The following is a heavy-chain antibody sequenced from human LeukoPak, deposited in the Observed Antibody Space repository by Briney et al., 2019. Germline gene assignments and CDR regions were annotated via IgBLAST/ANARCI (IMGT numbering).Heavy chain of an antibody. V-gene: IGHV4-61*02. CDR2: IYTSGST. CDR3: ARGNLLRYFDPVDAFDI. Sequence: SETLSLTCTVSGGSISSGSYYWSWIRQPAGKGLEWIGRIYTSGSTNYNPSLKSRVTISVDTSKNQFSLKLSSVTAADTAVYYCARGNLLRYFDPVDAFDIWGQGTMVTVSS. J-gene: IGHJ3*02. D-gene: IGHD3-9*01. CDR1: GGSISSGSYY.